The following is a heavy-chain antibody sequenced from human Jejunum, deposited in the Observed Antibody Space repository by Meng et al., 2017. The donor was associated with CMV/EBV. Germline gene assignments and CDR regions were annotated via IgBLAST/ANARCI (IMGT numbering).Heavy chain of an antibody. V-gene: IGHV4-59*01. CDR1: GGSMRSYY. Sequence: TVSGGSMRSYYWSWIRQPPGKELEWIGYINYSGRTNYNPSLKSRVTISVDTSKNQLSLNLRSVTAADTAVYYCAREWSTWQPFDFWGQGARVTVSS. D-gene: IGHD2-15*01. CDR2: INYSGRT. J-gene: IGHJ4*02. CDR3: AREWSTWQPFDF.